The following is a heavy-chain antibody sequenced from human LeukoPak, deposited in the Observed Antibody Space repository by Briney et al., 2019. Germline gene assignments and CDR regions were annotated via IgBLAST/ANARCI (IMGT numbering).Heavy chain of an antibody. D-gene: IGHD3-22*01. CDR3: AKSSYYDTSGSYREYYFDY. V-gene: IGHV3-23*01. Sequence: PGGSLRLSCAVSRFAFSNYGMSWVRQAPGKGLAWVSAVSGSGGSTYYADSVKGRFTISRDNSKNTLYLQMNSLRAEDTALYYCAKSSYYDTSGSYREYYFDYWGQGALVTVSS. J-gene: IGHJ4*02. CDR1: RFAFSNYG. CDR2: VSGSGGST.